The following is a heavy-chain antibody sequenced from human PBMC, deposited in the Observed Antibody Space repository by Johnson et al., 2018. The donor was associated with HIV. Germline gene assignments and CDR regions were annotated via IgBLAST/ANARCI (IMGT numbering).Heavy chain of an antibody. Sequence: VHLVESGGGLVRPGGSLRLSCVASGFSFIDSAMIWVRQAPGKGLEWVSFISGGEDDTYYADSVKGRFTISRDNSKNTLYLQMNSLGAEDTAVYFCAKDGDDGDGPDGTKGAFDIWGQGTMVTVSS. D-gene: IGHD5-24*01. J-gene: IGHJ3*02. CDR2: ISGGEDDT. V-gene: IGHV3-23*04. CDR1: GFSFIDSA. CDR3: AKDGDDGDGPDGTKGAFDI.